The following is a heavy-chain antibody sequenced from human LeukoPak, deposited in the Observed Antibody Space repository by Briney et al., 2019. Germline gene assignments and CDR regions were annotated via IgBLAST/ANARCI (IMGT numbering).Heavy chain of an antibody. CDR2: ISSSSSYI. J-gene: IGHJ4*02. V-gene: IGHV3-21*01. D-gene: IGHD1-1*01. CDR3: ASVPFNWNSVEDY. Sequence: TGGSLRLSCAASGFTFSSHSMNWVRQAPGKGLEWVSSISSSSSYIYYADSVKGRFTISRDNAKNSLYLQMNSLRAEDTAVYYCASVPFNWNSVEDYWGQGTLVTVSS. CDR1: GFTFSSHS.